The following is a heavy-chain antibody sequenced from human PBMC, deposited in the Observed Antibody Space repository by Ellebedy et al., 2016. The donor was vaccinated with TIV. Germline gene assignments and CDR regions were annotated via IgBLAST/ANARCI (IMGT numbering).Heavy chain of an antibody. V-gene: IGHV4-39*01. J-gene: IGHJ4*02. Sequence: MPSETLSLTCSAPGASISSSGLYYWAWIRQPPGKGLEGIGDIYFSGRTYYNPSLRSRVTMSVYTSKNQFSLRLNAVTAADTAVYYCARRSSGGLRIYYWGQGTLVTVSS. D-gene: IGHD3-10*01. CDR2: IYFSGRT. CDR1: GASISSSGLYY. CDR3: ARRSSGGLRIYY.